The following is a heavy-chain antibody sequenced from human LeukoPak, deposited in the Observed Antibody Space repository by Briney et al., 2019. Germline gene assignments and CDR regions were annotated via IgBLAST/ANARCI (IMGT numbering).Heavy chain of an antibody. CDR3: AKGRYCSSTSCSTYYYYGMDV. CDR2: INHNGNVN. J-gene: IGHJ6*02. V-gene: IGHV3-7*03. D-gene: IGHD2-2*01. CDR1: GFTFSSYW. Sequence: GGSLRLSCAASGFTFSSYWMNWARQAPGKGLEWVASINHNGNVNYYVDSVKGRFTISRDNAKNSLYLQMSNLRAEDTAVYFCAKGRYCSSTSCSTYYYYGMDVWGQGTTVTVSS.